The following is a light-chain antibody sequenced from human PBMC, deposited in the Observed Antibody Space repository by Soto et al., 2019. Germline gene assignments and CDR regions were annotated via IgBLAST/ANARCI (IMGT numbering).Light chain of an antibody. V-gene: IGKV1-5*01. J-gene: IGKJ1*01. CDR3: QQRSNWPQT. CDR1: QSISRW. Sequence: DIQITQSPCRLCASVGERVTITFRASQSISRWLAWYQQKQGKAPKXXIYAASSLQSGVPSRFSGSGSGTDCTITISSLETEDFSVYYGQQRSNWPQTFGQGTKVDTK. CDR2: AAS.